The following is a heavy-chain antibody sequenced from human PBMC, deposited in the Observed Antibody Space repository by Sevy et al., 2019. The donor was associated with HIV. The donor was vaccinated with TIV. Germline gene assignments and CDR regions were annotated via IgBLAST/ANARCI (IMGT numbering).Heavy chain of an antibody. D-gene: IGHD1-7*01. V-gene: IGHV1-69*13. J-gene: IGHJ4*02. Sequence: SVKVSFKASGGTFRNYAINWVRHAPGQGLEWMGAIIPIFGTTNYAQKFQGRLTITADGSTNTDYMELSSLRSEDKAIYYCAKSGGYNWNYFYFDYWGQGALVTVSS. CDR2: IIPIFGTT. CDR1: GGTFRNYA. CDR3: AKSGGYNWNYFYFDY.